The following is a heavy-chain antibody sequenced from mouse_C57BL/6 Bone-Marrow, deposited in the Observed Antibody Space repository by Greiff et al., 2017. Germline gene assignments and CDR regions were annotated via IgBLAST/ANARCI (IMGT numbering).Heavy chain of an antibody. CDR1: GFTFSSYG. J-gene: IGHJ3*01. V-gene: IGHV5-6*02. D-gene: IGHD2-14*01. CDR2: ISSGGSYT. Sequence: EVMLVESGGDLVKPGGSLKLSCAASGFTFSSYGMSWVRQTPDKRLEWVATISSGGSYTYYPDSVKGRFTISRDNAKNTLYLQMSSLKSEDTAMYYCARRGVLRFLLAYWGQGTLVTVSA. CDR3: ARRGVLRFLLAY.